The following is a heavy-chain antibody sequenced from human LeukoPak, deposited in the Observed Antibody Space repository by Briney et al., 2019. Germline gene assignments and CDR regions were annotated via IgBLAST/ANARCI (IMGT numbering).Heavy chain of an antibody. J-gene: IGHJ4*02. CDR2: ISYDGSNK. CDR1: GFTFSTYA. CDR3: AKDRVQLWLQGGLDY. V-gene: IGHV3-30*18. Sequence: GGSLRLSCAASGFTFSTYAMSWVRQAPGKGLEWVAVISYDGSNKYYADSVKGRFTISRDNSKNTLYLQMNSLRAEDTAVYCCAKDRVQLWLQGGLDYWGQGTLVTVSS. D-gene: IGHD5-18*01.